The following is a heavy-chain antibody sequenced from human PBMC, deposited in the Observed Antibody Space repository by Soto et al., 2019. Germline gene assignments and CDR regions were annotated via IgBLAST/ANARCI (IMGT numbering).Heavy chain of an antibody. CDR2: INAGNGNT. D-gene: IGHD6-13*01. CDR3: ARGSGPLIAAAALYGMDV. J-gene: IGHJ6*02. V-gene: IGHV1-3*01. Sequence: GASVKVSCKASGYTFTSYAMHWVRQAPGQRLEWMGWINAGNGNTKYSQKFQGRVTITRDTSASTAYMELSSLRSEDTAVYYCARGSGPLIAAAALYGMDVWGQGTTVTVSS. CDR1: GYTFTSYA.